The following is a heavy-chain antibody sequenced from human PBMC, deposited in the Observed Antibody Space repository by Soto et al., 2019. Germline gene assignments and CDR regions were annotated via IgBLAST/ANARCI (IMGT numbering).Heavy chain of an antibody. J-gene: IGHJ6*02. V-gene: IGHV3-15*01. D-gene: IGHD3-10*01. CDR2: IKSKTDGGTT. CDR1: GFTFSNAW. Sequence: GGSLRLSCAASGFTFSNAWMSWVRQAPGKGLEWVGHIKSKTDGGTTDYAAPVKGRFTISRDDSKNTLYLQMNSLKTEDTAVYYCTTVGDYGSGSYYYYYGMDVWGQGTTVTVSS. CDR3: TTVGDYGSGSYYYYYGMDV.